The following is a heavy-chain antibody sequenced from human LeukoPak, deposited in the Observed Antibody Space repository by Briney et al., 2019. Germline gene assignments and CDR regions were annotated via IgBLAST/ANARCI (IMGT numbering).Heavy chain of an antibody. V-gene: IGHV4-34*01. CDR3: ARRYFDWLGISDYFDY. D-gene: IGHD3-9*01. J-gene: IGHJ4*02. CDR1: GGSFSGYY. CDR2: IYYSGST. Sequence: SETLSLTCAVYGGSFSGYYWSWIRQPPGKGLEWIGSIYYSGSTYYNPSLKSRVTISVDTSKNQFSLKLSSVTAADTAVYYCARRYFDWLGISDYFDYWGQGTLVTVSS.